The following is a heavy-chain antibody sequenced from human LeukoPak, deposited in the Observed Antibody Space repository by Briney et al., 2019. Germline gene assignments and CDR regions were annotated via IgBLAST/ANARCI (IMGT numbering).Heavy chain of an antibody. V-gene: IGHV3-73*01. CDR3: TRKVYDFWSVGNWLDY. J-gene: IGHJ4*02. CDR2: IRSKANSYAT. CDR1: GFTFSGSA. Sequence: GGSLRLSCAASGFTFSGSAMHWVRQASGKGLEWVGRIRSKANSYATADAASVKGRFTISRDDSKNTAYLQMNSLKTEDTAVYYCTRKVYDFWSVGNWLDYWGQGTLVTVSS. D-gene: IGHD3-3*01.